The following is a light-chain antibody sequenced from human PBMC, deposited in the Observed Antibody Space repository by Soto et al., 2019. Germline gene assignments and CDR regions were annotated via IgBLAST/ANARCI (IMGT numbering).Light chain of an antibody. CDR3: QQLNSYPPST. V-gene: IGKV1-9*01. Sequence: DIQLTQSPSFLSASVGDRVTITCRASQGISSYLAWYQQKPGKAPKLLIYAASTLQSGVPSRFSGSGSETEFTLTISSLQPEDFATYYCQQLNSYPPSTFGQGTKVEIK. CDR2: AAS. J-gene: IGKJ1*01. CDR1: QGISSY.